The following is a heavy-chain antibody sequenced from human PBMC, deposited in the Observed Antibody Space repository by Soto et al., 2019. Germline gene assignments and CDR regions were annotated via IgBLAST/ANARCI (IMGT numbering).Heavy chain of an antibody. Sequence: PSETLSLTCTVSDGSIGSYYWSWIRQPPGKGLEWIGYIYYSGSTNYNPSLKSRVTISLDTSKNQFSLKLSSVTAADTAVYYCARECGDQGCVDYWGQGTLVTVSS. J-gene: IGHJ4*02. CDR2: IYYSGST. CDR3: ARECGDQGCVDY. V-gene: IGHV4-59*01. CDR1: DGSIGSYY. D-gene: IGHD4-17*01.